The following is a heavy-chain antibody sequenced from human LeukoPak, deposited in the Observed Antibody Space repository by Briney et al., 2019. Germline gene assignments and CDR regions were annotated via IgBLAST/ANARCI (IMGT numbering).Heavy chain of an antibody. CDR1: GFTFSSYA. Sequence: GGSLRLSCAASGFTFSSYAMSWVRQAPGKGLEWVSTINGGGVNTHYADSVGGRFTISRDNSKNTLFLQMNSLRDEDTAVYYCAKDQWLDGWFDPWGQGTLVTVSS. CDR3: AKDQWLDGWFDP. J-gene: IGHJ5*02. V-gene: IGHV3-23*01. D-gene: IGHD6-19*01. CDR2: INGGGVNT.